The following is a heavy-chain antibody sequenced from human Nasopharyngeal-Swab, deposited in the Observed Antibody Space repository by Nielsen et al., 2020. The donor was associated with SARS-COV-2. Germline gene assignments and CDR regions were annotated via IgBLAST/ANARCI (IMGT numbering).Heavy chain of an antibody. CDR1: GFTFSSYG. Sequence: GGSLRLSCAASGFTFSSYGMNWVRQAPGKGLEWVAVIWYDGSNKYYADSVKGRFTISRDNAKNSLYLQMNSLRAEDTAVYYCARNSAGWFGQLYYYYGMDVWGQGTTVTVSS. CDR2: IWYDGSNK. D-gene: IGHD3-10*01. V-gene: IGHV3-33*01. J-gene: IGHJ6*02. CDR3: ARNSAGWFGQLYYYYGMDV.